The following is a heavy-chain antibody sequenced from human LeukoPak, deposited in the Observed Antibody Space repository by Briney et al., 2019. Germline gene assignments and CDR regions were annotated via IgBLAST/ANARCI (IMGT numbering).Heavy chain of an antibody. CDR1: GGTFSSYA. J-gene: IGHJ4*02. D-gene: IGHD2-21*02. CDR3: AREGYCGGDCYQD. V-gene: IGHV1-69*13. CDR2: IIPIFGTA. Sequence: ASVKVSCKASGGTFSSYAISWVRQAPGQGLEWMGGIIPIFGTANYAQKFQGRVTITADESTSTAYMELSSLRSEDTAVYYCAREGYCGGDCYQDWGQGTLVTVSS.